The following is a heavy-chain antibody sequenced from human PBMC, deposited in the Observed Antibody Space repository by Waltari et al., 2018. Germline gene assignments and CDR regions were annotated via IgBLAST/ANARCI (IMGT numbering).Heavy chain of an antibody. CDR2: LQPDSGGT. D-gene: IGHD2-2*01. V-gene: IGHV1-2*06. CDR1: GYTFTAYY. CDR3: VRVGSNHNFDY. Sequence: QVQLVQSGAEVKKPGASVKVSCKASGYTFTAYYMHWVRQAPGQGLEWMGRLQPDSGGTNFAQNVQGRGTMTRDTSISTAYMELGSLRSDDTAVYYCVRVGSNHNFDYWGQGTLVTVSS. J-gene: IGHJ4*02.